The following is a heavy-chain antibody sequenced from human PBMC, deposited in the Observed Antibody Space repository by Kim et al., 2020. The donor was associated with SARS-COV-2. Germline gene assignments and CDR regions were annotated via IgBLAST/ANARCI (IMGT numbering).Heavy chain of an antibody. CDR3: ARGTANYDYSYHMYV. CDR2: ICSGGNT. CDR1: GFTFSNYF. J-gene: IGHJ6*03. D-gene: IGHD7-27*01. Sequence: GGSLRLSCAASGFTFSNYFMDWVRQATGKGLEWVSAICSGGNTYYPGSVKGRFTISRDNAKNTLYLQMNSLRAEDTAVYYCARGTANYDYSYHMYVWGKG. V-gene: IGHV3-13*01.